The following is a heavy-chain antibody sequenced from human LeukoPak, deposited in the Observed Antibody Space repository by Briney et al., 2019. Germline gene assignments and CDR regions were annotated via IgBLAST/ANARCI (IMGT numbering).Heavy chain of an antibody. Sequence: PGGSLRLSCVASGFAFNTYWMYWVRQVAGKGLVWVSRIKPDGSSTEYADSVKGRFTISRDNAKNTLYLQMNSLRAEDSAVYYCATYVDTAMAFDYWGQGTLVTVSS. J-gene: IGHJ4*02. CDR1: GFAFNTYW. V-gene: IGHV3-74*01. D-gene: IGHD5-18*01. CDR3: ATYVDTAMAFDY. CDR2: IKPDGSST.